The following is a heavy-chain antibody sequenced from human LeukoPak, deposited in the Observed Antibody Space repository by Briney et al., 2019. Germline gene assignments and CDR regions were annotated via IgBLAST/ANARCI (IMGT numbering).Heavy chain of an antibody. D-gene: IGHD6-19*01. CDR2: ISYDGSNK. J-gene: IGHJ4*02. CDR3: ARGGAVAVLYYFDY. Sequence: GRSLRLSCAVSGFTFSSYAMHWVRQAPGKGLEWVAVISYDGSNKYYADSVKGRFTISRDNSKNTLYLQMNSLRAEDTAVYYCARGGAVAVLYYFDYWGQGTLVTVSS. V-gene: IGHV3-30-3*01. CDR1: GFTFSSYA.